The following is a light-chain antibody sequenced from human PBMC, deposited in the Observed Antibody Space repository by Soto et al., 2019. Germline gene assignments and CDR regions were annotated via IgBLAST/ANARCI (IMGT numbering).Light chain of an antibody. Sequence: IKMTQSPSAVSASVGDRVTITCRASQSISSYLNWYQQKPGKAPKLLIYAASSLQSGVPSRFSGSGSGTDFTLTISSLQPEDFATYYCQQSYSTPLTFGGGTKVAIK. CDR2: AAS. CDR3: QQSYSTPLT. J-gene: IGKJ4*01. V-gene: IGKV1-39*01. CDR1: QSISSY.